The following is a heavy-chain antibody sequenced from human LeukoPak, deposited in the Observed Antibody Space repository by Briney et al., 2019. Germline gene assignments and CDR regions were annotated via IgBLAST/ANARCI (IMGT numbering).Heavy chain of an antibody. Sequence: SETLSLTCTVSGGSISGYHLSWIRQAAGKGLEWIGRIYNSGRPDYNPSLKSRVIMSVDTSKNQLSLKLRSVTAADTAVYYCARAQYGTFSRFDPWGQGILVTVSS. CDR3: ARAQYGTFSRFDP. V-gene: IGHV4-4*07. CDR2: IYNSGRP. D-gene: IGHD6-6*01. CDR1: GGSISGYH. J-gene: IGHJ5*02.